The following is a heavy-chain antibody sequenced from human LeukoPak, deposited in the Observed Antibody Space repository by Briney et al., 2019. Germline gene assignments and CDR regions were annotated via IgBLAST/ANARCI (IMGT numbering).Heavy chain of an antibody. V-gene: IGHV3-30*04. J-gene: IGHJ4*02. Sequence: GGSLRLSCAASGFTFNKYPMHWVRQAPGKGLEWVALISSDGRDNYYADSVKGRFTISRDNSKNTLYLQMNSVRAEDTAVYYCAREGYCSGGSCWGYFDYWGRETLVTVSS. CDR1: GFTFNKYP. D-gene: IGHD2-15*01. CDR3: AREGYCSGGSCWGYFDY. CDR2: ISSDGRDN.